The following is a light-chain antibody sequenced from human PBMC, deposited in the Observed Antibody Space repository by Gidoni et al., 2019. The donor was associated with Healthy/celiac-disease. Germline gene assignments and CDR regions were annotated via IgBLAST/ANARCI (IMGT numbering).Light chain of an antibody. CDR3: QQRSNWPPFT. J-gene: IGKJ5*01. Sequence: EIVLTQSPATLSLSPGERATLSCRSSPSVSSYLAWYQQKPGQAPRLLIYDASNWATGIPARFSGSGSGTDFTLTISSLEPEDFAVYYCQQRSNWPPFTFGQGTRLEIK. CDR2: DAS. CDR1: PSVSSY. V-gene: IGKV3-11*01.